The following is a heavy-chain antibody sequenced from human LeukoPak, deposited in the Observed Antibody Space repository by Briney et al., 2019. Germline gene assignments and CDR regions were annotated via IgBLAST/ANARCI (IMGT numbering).Heavy chain of an antibody. J-gene: IGHJ6*02. V-gene: IGHV3-23*01. D-gene: IGHD3-3*01. Sequence: GGSLRLSCAASGFTFSSYAMSWVRQAPGKGLEWVSAISGSGGSTYYADSVKGRLTISRDNSKNSLYLQMNSLRDEDTAVYYCAREGLRFLEWSKSPYYYYGMDVWGQGTTVTVSS. CDR3: AREGLRFLEWSKSPYYYYGMDV. CDR1: GFTFSSYA. CDR2: ISGSGGST.